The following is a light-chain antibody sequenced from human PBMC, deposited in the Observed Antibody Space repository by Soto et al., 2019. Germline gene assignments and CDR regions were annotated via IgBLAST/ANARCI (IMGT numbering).Light chain of an antibody. J-gene: IGKJ1*01. Sequence: DIQMTQSPSSLSASVGDRVTISCRASQDINNYLSWYQQKPGKAPKLLIYAAASLQSGVPSRFSGRGSGTDFALTISSLQPEDFATYYCQQSYSTPWTFGQGTKVDI. CDR2: AAA. CDR1: QDINNY. V-gene: IGKV1-39*01. CDR3: QQSYSTPWT.